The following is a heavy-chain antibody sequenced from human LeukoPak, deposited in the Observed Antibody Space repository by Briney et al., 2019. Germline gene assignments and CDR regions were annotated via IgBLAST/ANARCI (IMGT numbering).Heavy chain of an antibody. V-gene: IGHV1-2*06. CDR1: GDTFTGYY. J-gene: IGHJ4*02. CDR2: INPNSGGT. D-gene: IGHD1-20*01. Sequence: GASEKVSCKASGDTFTGYYMHWVRQAPGQGLEWMGRINPNSGGTNYAQRFQGRVTMTRDTSISTAYMELSRLRSDDTAVYYCARDITGKADYCGQGTLVTVSS. CDR3: ARDITGKADY.